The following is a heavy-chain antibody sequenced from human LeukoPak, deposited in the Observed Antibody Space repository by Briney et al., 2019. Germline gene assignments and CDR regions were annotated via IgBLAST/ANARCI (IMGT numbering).Heavy chain of an antibody. CDR1: GGSISTTNW. CDR3: SRESGASCPICY. V-gene: IGHV4-4*02. CDR2: ISLTGRT. D-gene: IGHD1-26*01. Sequence: SETLSLTLGVSGGSISTTNWWSWVRQPPGQGLEWVGEISLTGRTNYNPSLNGRVTMSLDESSNQLSLNLTSVTAADTAIYYCSRESGASCPICYWGQGTLVIVPS. J-gene: IGHJ4*02.